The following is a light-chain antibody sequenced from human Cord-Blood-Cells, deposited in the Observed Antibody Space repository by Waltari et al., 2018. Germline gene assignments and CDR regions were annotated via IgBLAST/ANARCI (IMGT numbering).Light chain of an antibody. J-gene: IGLJ3*02. V-gene: IGLV3-25*03. CDR2: KDS. CDR3: QSADSSGEV. Sequence: SYELTQPPSVSVSPGQTARITCSGDALPTQYAYWYQQKPGQAPVLVIYKDSERPSGIPERFSGSSSGTTVTLTISGVQAEDEADYYCQSADSSGEVFGGGTKLTVL. CDR1: ALPTQY.